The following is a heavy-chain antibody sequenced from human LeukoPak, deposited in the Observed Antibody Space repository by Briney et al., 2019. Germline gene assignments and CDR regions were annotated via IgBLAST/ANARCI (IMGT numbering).Heavy chain of an antibody. CDR1: GFTFSSYG. Sequence: GGSLRLSCAASGFTFSSYGMHWVRQAPGKGLEWVAFIRYDGSNKYYADSVKGRFTNSRDNSKNTLYLQMNSLRAEDTAVYYCAKDAGSGSYHWFDPWGQGTLVTVSS. D-gene: IGHD1-26*01. CDR2: IRYDGSNK. CDR3: AKDAGSGSYHWFDP. J-gene: IGHJ5*02. V-gene: IGHV3-30*02.